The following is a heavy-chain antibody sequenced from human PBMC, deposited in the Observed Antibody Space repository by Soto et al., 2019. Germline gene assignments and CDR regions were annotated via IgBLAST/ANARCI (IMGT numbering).Heavy chain of an antibody. CDR2: FDPEDGET. V-gene: IGHV1-24*01. J-gene: IGHJ3*02. CDR3: ASLVASRDAFDT. D-gene: IGHD2-8*02. Sequence: EALVKVSCKVSGYTLTELSMHWVRQAPGKGLEWMGGFDPEDGETIYAQKFQGRVTMTEDTSTDTAYMELSSLRSEDTAVYYCASLVASRDAFDTWGQGKWVTVS. CDR1: GYTLTELS.